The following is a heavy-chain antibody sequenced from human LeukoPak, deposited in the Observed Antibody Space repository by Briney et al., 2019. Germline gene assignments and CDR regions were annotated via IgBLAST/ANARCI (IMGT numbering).Heavy chain of an antibody. CDR3: AKCSTWFDP. J-gene: IGHJ5*02. CDR1: GGSISSYY. Sequence: SETLSLTCTVSGGSISSYYWSWIRQPPGKGLEWIGCIYYSGSTNYNPSLKSRVTISVDTSKNQFSLKLSSVTAADTAVYYCAKCSTWFDPWGQGTLVTVSS. V-gene: IGHV4-59*01. CDR2: IYYSGST. D-gene: IGHD2-2*01.